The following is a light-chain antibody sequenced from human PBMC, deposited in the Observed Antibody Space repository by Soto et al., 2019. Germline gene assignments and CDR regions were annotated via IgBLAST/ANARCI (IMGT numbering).Light chain of an antibody. V-gene: IGKV3-11*01. Sequence: EIVLTQSPGTLSLSPGEIATICCWASHSVTTHLAWFQQRPGQTPRLLIYDASTRAPGIPARFSGRGSGADFTLTISSLEPEDFAVYYCQQRSDSITLGQGTRLEIK. J-gene: IGKJ5*01. CDR2: DAS. CDR1: HSVTTH. CDR3: QQRSDSIT.